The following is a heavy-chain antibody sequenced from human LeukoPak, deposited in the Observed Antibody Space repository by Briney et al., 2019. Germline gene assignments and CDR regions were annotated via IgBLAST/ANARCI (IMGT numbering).Heavy chain of an antibody. J-gene: IGHJ5*02. CDR3: ARALTYCSGGSCYRPYNWFDP. V-gene: IGHV1-69*13. CDR1: GYTFTSYA. D-gene: IGHD2-15*01. CDR2: IIPIFGTA. Sequence: SVKVSCKASGYTFTSYAISWVRQAPGQGLEWMGGIIPIFGTANYAQKFQGRVTITADESTSTAYMELSSLRSEDTAVYYCARALTYCSGGSCYRPYNWFDPWGQGTLVTVSS.